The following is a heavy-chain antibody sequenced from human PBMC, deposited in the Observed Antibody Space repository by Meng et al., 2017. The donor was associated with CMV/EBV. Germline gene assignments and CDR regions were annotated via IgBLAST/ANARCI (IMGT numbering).Heavy chain of an antibody. D-gene: IGHD1-26*01. Sequence: GGSLRLSCAASGFTFSTYAMSWVRQAPGKGLGWVSAIDNSGGSTYYADSVKGRFTISRDNAKNSLYLQMNSLRAEDTAVYYCAREFRNGSYLRHWYFDLWGRGTLVTVSS. J-gene: IGHJ2*01. CDR2: IDNSGGST. V-gene: IGHV3-23*01. CDR1: GFTFSTYA. CDR3: AREFRNGSYLRHWYFDL.